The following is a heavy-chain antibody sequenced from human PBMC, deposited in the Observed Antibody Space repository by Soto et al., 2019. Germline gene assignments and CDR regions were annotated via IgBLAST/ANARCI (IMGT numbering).Heavy chain of an antibody. Sequence: PSETLSLTCTVSGGSTSSDNYWSWVRQPPGKGLEWIGHIYYSGNTDYNPSLKSRLAISIDTSKNQFSLKLSSVTAADTAVYFCAREGGESSDGLYYFDSWGQGSLVTVSS. D-gene: IGHD3-16*01. J-gene: IGHJ4*02. V-gene: IGHV4-30-4*01. CDR2: IYYSGNT. CDR1: GGSTSSDNY. CDR3: AREGGESSDGLYYFDS.